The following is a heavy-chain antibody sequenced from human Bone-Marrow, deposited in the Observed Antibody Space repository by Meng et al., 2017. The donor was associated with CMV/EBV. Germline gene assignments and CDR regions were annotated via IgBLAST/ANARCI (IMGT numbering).Heavy chain of an antibody. V-gene: IGHV3-30-3*01. CDR3: ARGRVYSA. CDR2: ISYDGSNK. CDR1: GFTFSSYA. Sequence: GGSLRLSCAASGFTFSSYAMHWVRQAPGKGLEWVAVISYDGSNKYYADSVKGRFTISRDNSKNTLYLQMNSLRAEDTAVYYCARGRVYSAWGQGTLVTVSS. D-gene: IGHD2-8*01. J-gene: IGHJ5*02.